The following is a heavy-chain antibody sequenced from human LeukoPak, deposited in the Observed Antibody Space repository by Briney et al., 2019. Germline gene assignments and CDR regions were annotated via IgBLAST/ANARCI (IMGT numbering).Heavy chain of an antibody. J-gene: IGHJ3*02. Sequence: ASVKVSCKASGYTFTTYHMHWVRQATGQGLEWMGWMNPNSGNTGYAQKFQGRVTMTRNTSISTAYMELSSLRSEDTAVYYCARDSDAFDIWGQGTMVTVSS. CDR1: GYTFTTYH. V-gene: IGHV1-8*02. CDR3: ARDSDAFDI. CDR2: MNPNSGNT.